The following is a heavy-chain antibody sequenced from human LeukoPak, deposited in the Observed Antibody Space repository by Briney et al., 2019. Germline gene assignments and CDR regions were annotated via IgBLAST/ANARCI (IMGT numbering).Heavy chain of an antibody. CDR2: IYHSGST. V-gene: IGHV4-30-2*01. CDR1: GGSISSGGYS. Sequence: SQTLSLTCAVSGGSISSGGYSWSWIRQPPGKGLEWIGYIYHSGSTYYNPSLKSRVTISVDRSKNQFSLKLSSVTAADTAVYYCARGVGGGSYPPDYWGQGTLVTVSS. D-gene: IGHD1-26*01. CDR3: ARGVGGGSYPPDY. J-gene: IGHJ4*02.